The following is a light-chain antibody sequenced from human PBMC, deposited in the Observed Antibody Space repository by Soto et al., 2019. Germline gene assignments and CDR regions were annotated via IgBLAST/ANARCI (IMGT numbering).Light chain of an antibody. CDR1: SSDVGGYNY. CDR2: EVS. Sequence: QSVLTQPASVSGYPGQSITISCTGTSSDVGGYNYVSWYQQHPGKAPKLMIYEVSNRPSEVSNRFSGSKSGNTASLTISGLQAEDEGNYYCSSYTSGSTLVVFGGGTQLTVL. V-gene: IGLV2-14*01. J-gene: IGLJ2*01. CDR3: SSYTSGSTLVV.